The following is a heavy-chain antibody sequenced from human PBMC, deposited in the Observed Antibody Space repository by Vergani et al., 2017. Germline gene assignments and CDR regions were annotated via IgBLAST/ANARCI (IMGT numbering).Heavy chain of an antibody. J-gene: IGHJ3*02. Sequence: EVQLVESGGGLVQPGGSLRLSCAASGFTFSSYWMHWVRQAPGKGLVWVSRINSDGSSTYYADSVKGRFTISRDNSKNTLYLQMNSLRAEDTAVYYCAKRVAGTHDAFDIWGQGTMVTVSS. CDR2: INSDGSST. D-gene: IGHD6-19*01. CDR3: AKRVAGTHDAFDI. CDR1: GFTFSSYW. V-gene: IGHV3-74*01.